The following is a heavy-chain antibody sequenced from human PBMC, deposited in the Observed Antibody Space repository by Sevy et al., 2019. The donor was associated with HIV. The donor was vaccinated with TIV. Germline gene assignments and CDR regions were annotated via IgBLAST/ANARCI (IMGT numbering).Heavy chain of an antibody. V-gene: IGHV3-23*01. CDR3: AKHYIHDIADGWYFDL. CDR2: ISGGGGGT. Sequence: GGSLRLSCAASGFTFNNYAMSWVRQAPGKGLEGKGLEWVSTISGGGGGTYYADSVRGRFTVSRDNSKIPLYLQVKSLRVEDMAVYYCAKHYIHDIADGWYFDLCGRGTLVTVSS. J-gene: IGHJ2*01. CDR1: GFTFNNYA. D-gene: IGHD6-13*01.